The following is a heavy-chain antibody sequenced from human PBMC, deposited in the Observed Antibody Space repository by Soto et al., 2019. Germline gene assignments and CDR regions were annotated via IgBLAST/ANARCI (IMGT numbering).Heavy chain of an antibody. Sequence: QLSESGGGWLQPGGSLTLSCAASGFTLSTYAMTWVRHRPGKGLEWVSSMNAAASSTSYADSVKGRFTTSRDNSRNTLYLGMNTLRPEDTAVYYCARGGADHYNYGMDVWGQGTTAIVSS. CDR1: GFTLSTYA. J-gene: IGHJ6*02. CDR3: ARGGADHYNYGMDV. CDR2: MNAAASST. V-gene: IGHV3-23*05. D-gene: IGHD1-20*01.